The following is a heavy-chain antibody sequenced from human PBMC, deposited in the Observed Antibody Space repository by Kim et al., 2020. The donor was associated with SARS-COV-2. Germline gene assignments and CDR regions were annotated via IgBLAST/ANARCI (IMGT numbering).Heavy chain of an antibody. V-gene: IGHV3-11*03. CDR2: ISADSSDR. CDR3: ARRFGDPSGMDV. J-gene: IGHJ6*02. CDR1: GFPLSDYY. Sequence: GGSLRLSCAASGFPLSDYYMKWIRQAPGEGLEWVSYISADSSDRKYADSVKGRFTISRDHAKNALYLQMNSRGVEDTAIYYCARRFGDPSGMDVWGRGTMVTVSS. D-gene: IGHD3-16*01.